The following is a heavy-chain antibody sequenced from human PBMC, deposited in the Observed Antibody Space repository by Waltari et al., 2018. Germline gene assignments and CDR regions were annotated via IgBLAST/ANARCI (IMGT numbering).Heavy chain of an antibody. J-gene: IGHJ4*02. D-gene: IGHD2-2*01. CDR2: ISSSSSYI. V-gene: IGHV3-21*01. CDR1: GFTFSSYS. CDR3: ARDSDQLLCSD. Sequence: EVQLVESGGGLVKPGGSLRLSCAASGFTFSSYSMNWVRQAPGKGLEWVSSISSSSSYIYYADSVKGRFTISRDNAKNSLYLQMNSLRAEDTAVYYCARDSDQLLCSDWGQGTLVTVSS.